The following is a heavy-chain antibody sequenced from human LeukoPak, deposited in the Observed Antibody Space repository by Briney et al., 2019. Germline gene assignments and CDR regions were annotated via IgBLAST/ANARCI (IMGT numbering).Heavy chain of an antibody. CDR2: IRYDGSNK. J-gene: IGHJ4*02. CDR3: ARVRRDHFDY. CDR1: GFTFSSYG. V-gene: IGHV3-30*02. Sequence: GGSLRLSCAASGFTFSSYGMHWVRQAPGKGLEWVAFIRYDGSNKYYADSVKGRFTISRDNAKNSLYLQMNSLRAEDTAVYYCARVRRDHFDYWGQGTLVTVSS.